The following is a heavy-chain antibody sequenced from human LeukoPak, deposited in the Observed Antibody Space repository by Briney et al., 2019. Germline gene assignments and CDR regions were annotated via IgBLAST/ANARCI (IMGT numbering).Heavy chain of an antibody. CDR3: AKDQVISGSEASDI. D-gene: IGHD2-21*01. J-gene: IGHJ3*02. CDR2: ISGSGVGT. CDR1: GFTFSSYT. V-gene: IGHV3-23*01. Sequence: GGSLRLSCAASGFTFSSYTMNWVRQAPGKGREGGSAISGSGVGTYYADSVKGRFTISRDNSWNTLYLQMSSLRAEDTAVYYCAKDQVISGSEASDIWGPGTMVTVSS.